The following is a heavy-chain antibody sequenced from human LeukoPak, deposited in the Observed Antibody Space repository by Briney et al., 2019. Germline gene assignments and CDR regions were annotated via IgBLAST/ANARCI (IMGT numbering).Heavy chain of an antibody. J-gene: IGHJ5*02. CDR3: ARDLVPSSNWFDP. CDR1: GGSMSSYY. V-gene: IGHV4-59*01. CDR2: IYYSGST. Sequence: SETLSLTCTVSGGSMSSYYWSWIRQPRGKGLEWIGYIYYSGSTNYNPSLKSRVTISVATSKNQFSLKLSSVTAADTAVYYCARDLVPSSNWFDPWGQGTLVTVSS. D-gene: IGHD3-10*01.